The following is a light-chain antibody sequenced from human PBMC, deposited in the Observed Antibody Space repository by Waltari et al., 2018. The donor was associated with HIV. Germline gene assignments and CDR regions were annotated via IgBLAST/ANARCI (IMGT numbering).Light chain of an antibody. CDR3: MQALQTPWVT. Sequence: DIVMTQSPLSLPVTPGEPASISCRSSQSLLHSNGYNYLDWYLQKPGQSPQLLIYLGSNRASGVPDRFSGSGSGTDFTLKISRVEAEDVGVYYCMQALQTPWVTFGQGTKVEIK. CDR1: QSLLHSNGYNY. V-gene: IGKV2-28*01. J-gene: IGKJ1*01. CDR2: LGS.